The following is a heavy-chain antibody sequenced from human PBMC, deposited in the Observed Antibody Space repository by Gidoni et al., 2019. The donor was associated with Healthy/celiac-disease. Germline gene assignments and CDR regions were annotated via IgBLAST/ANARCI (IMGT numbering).Heavy chain of an antibody. J-gene: IGHJ4*02. D-gene: IGHD1-26*01. V-gene: IGHV3-33*01. CDR1: GFTFSSYG. CDR2: IWYDGSNK. Sequence: QVQLVESGGGVVQPGRSLRLSCAASGFTFSSYGMHWVRQAPGKGLEGVAVIWYDGSNKYYADSVKGRFTISRDNSKNTLYLQMNSLRAEDTAVYYCAREGLRVGARVSDFDYWGQGTLVTVSS. CDR3: AREGLRVGARVSDFDY.